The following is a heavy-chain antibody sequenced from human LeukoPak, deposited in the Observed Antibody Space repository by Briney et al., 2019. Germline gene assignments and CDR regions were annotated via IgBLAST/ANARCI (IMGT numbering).Heavy chain of an antibody. Sequence: GGSLRLSCAASGFTFSSCSMNWVRQAPGKGLEWVSYISSSSSTIYYADSVKGRFTISRDNAKNSLYLQMNSLRDEDTAVYYCASGVYGSGSRYQNWGQGTLVTVSS. D-gene: IGHD3-10*01. J-gene: IGHJ4*02. CDR3: ASGVYGSGSRYQN. CDR1: GFTFSSCS. V-gene: IGHV3-48*02. CDR2: ISSSSSTI.